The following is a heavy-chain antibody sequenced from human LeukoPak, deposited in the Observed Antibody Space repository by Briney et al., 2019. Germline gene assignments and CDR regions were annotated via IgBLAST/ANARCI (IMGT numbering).Heavy chain of an antibody. J-gene: IGHJ4*02. CDR3: ARGLYNTYPEDY. V-gene: IGHV1-2*02. CDR1: GYTFTGYY. CDR2: ISPNTGAT. Sequence: ASVKVSFKTSGYTFTGYYLHWVRQAPGQGLEWMGWISPNTGATKYAQKFQGRVAMTRDTSISIAYMELSRLRSDDTAVYYCARGLYNTYPEDYWGQGTLVTVPS. D-gene: IGHD1-1*01.